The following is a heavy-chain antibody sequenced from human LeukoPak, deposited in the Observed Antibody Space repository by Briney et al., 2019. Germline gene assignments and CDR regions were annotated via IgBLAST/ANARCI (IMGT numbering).Heavy chain of an antibody. V-gene: IGHV4-59*01. Sequence: SQTLSLNCTVSGGSISSYYWSWLRQPPGKGLEGIGYTYYSGSTNYNPPLKSRVTISVDTSKNQFSLKLSSVTAADTAVYYCARDGEGSGWSDYWGQGTLVTVSS. CDR3: ARDGEGSGWSDY. J-gene: IGHJ4*02. CDR2: TYYSGST. CDR1: GGSISSYY. D-gene: IGHD6-19*01.